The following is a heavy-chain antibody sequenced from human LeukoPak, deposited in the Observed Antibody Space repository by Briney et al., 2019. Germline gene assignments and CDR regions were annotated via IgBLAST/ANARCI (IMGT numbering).Heavy chain of an antibody. Sequence: GGSLRLSCAASGFTFSSYSMNWVRQAPGKGLEWVSSISSSSYIYYADSVKGRFTISRDNAKNSLYLQMNSLRAEDTAVYYCARDRYVDTAMGHYSGMDVWGQGTTVTVSS. CDR2: ISSSSYI. J-gene: IGHJ6*02. CDR1: GFTFSSYS. D-gene: IGHD5-18*01. V-gene: IGHV3-21*01. CDR3: ARDRYVDTAMGHYSGMDV.